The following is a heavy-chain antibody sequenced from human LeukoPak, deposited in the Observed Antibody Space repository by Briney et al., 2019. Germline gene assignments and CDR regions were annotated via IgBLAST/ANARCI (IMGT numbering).Heavy chain of an antibody. Sequence: GASVKVSCKASGGTFSSYAISWVRQAPGQGLEWMGGIIPIFGTANYAQKFQGRVTITADESTSTAYMELSSLRSEDTAVYYCASHYYDSSGRNGGAFDIWGQGTMVTVSS. CDR3: ASHYYDSSGRNGGAFDI. CDR2: IIPIFGTA. CDR1: GGTFSSYA. V-gene: IGHV1-69*13. J-gene: IGHJ3*02. D-gene: IGHD3-22*01.